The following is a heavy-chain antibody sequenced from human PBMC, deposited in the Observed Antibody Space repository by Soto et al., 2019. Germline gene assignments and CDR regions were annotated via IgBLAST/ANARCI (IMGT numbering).Heavy chain of an antibody. J-gene: IGHJ6*02. Sequence: QVQLVQSGAEVKKPGSSVKVSCKASGGTFSSYAISWVRQAPGQGLEWMGGIIPIFGTANYAQKFQGRVTITADESPSTAYMELSSLRSEDTAVYYCARGVLVPAAHYYYGMDVWGQGTTVTVSS. CDR3: ARGVLVPAAHYYYGMDV. CDR1: GGTFSSYA. CDR2: IIPIFGTA. D-gene: IGHD2-2*01. V-gene: IGHV1-69*12.